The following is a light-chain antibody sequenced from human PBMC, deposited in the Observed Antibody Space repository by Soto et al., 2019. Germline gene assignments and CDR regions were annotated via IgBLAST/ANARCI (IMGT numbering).Light chain of an antibody. V-gene: IGKV1-33*01. CDR1: QDIGKF. CDR2: DGS. CDR3: QQYDNVVFT. Sequence: DVPMTQSPPSLSASVGDRITITCQASQDIGKFLNWYQQKPGKAPKILIYDGSNLETGVPGRFSGGGSGTHLTFTISSLQPEDIGTYYCQQYDNVVFTFGPGTKVDLK. J-gene: IGKJ3*01.